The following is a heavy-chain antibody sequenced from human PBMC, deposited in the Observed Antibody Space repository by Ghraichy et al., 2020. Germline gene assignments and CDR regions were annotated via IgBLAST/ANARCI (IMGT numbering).Heavy chain of an antibody. CDR1: GFTFSSYA. Sequence: GESLNISCAASGFTFSSYAMSWVRQAPGKGLEWVSAISGSGGSTYYADSVKGRFTISRDNSKNTLYLQMNSLRAEDTAVYYCAKEDNYDILTPVDYWGQGTLVTVSS. D-gene: IGHD3-9*01. CDR3: AKEDNYDILTPVDY. V-gene: IGHV3-23*01. CDR2: ISGSGGST. J-gene: IGHJ4*02.